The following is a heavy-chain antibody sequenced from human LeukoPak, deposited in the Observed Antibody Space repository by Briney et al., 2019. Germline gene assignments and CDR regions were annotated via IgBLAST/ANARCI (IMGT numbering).Heavy chain of an antibody. V-gene: IGHV1-2*02. CDR3: AREGRRGIAGTIGY. CDR2: INTNSGGT. CDR1: GYTFTGYY. D-gene: IGHD6-13*01. J-gene: IGHJ4*02. Sequence: ASVKVSCKASGYTFTGYYMHWVRQAPGQGLEWMGWINTNSGGTNYAQKFQGRVTMTRDTSISTAYMELSRLRSDDTAVYYCAREGRRGIAGTIGYWGQGTLVTVSS.